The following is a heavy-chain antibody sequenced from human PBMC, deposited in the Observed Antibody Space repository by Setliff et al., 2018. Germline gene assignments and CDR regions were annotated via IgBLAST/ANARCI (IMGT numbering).Heavy chain of an antibody. CDR3: AKSPHDFWSGRVFFDY. V-gene: IGHV3-23*01. D-gene: IGHD3-3*01. Sequence: PGGSLRLSCAASTFTFSKYAVTWVRQAPGKGLQWVASIGASGHNTYYADSVQGRVTISRDNHKNTLHPQMNSLRVEDTAIYYCAKSPHDFWSGRVFFDYWGQGMLVTVSS. CDR1: TFTFSKYA. J-gene: IGHJ4*01. CDR2: IGASGHNT.